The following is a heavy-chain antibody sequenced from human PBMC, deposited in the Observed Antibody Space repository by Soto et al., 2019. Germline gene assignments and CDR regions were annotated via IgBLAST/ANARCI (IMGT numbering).Heavy chain of an antibody. CDR3: AKADGEQWLIPHLDN. J-gene: IGHJ1*01. Sequence: GSLRLSCEASGFNFKKFAMGWVRQAPGEGLEWVSGISCCGGSTFYADSVKGRFSLARDDSKNTLSLQLNSLRVEDTAHYYCAKADGEQWLIPHLDNWGQGTQVTVSS. V-gene: IGHV3-23*01. D-gene: IGHD6-19*01. CDR2: ISCCGGST. CDR1: GFNFKKFA.